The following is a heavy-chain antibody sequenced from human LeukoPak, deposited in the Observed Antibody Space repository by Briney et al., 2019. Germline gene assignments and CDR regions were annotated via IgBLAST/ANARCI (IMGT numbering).Heavy chain of an antibody. J-gene: IGHJ2*01. Sequence: PSETLSLTCTVSGGSISSYYWSWIRQPPGKGLEWIGYIYTSGSTSYNPSLKSRVTISVDTSKNQFSLKLSSVTAADTAVYYCARVGISWYFDLWGRGTLVTVSS. V-gene: IGHV4-4*09. CDR1: GGSISSYY. CDR2: IYTSGST. CDR3: ARVGISWYFDL. D-gene: IGHD1-26*01.